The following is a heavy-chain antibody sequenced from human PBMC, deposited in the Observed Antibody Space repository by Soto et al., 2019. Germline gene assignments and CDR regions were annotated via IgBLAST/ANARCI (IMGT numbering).Heavy chain of an antibody. J-gene: IGHJ5*02. V-gene: IGHV3-15*01. CDR2: IKRKIDGGTT. CDR3: TTGLLNNWFDP. D-gene: IGHD2-15*01. Sequence: ASGFTFSNAWMSWVRQAPGKGLEWVGRIKRKIDGGTTDYAAPVTGRFTISRDDSQNTLYLQMNSLEIEDTAVYFCTTGLLNNWFDPWGQGTLVTVSS. CDR1: GFTFSNAW.